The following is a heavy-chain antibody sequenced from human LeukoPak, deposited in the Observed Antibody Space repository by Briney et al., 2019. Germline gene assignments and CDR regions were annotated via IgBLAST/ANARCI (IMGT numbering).Heavy chain of an antibody. D-gene: IGHD5-24*01. CDR3: ARDIGSQMATISDWFDP. J-gene: IGHJ5*02. CDR1: EYSISSGYY. CDR2: IYHSGST. V-gene: IGHV4-38-2*02. Sequence: PSETLSLTCTVSEYSISSGYYWGWIRQPPGKGLEWIGSIYHSGSTYYKPSLKSRVTISVDTSKNQFSLKLSSVTAADTAMYYCARDIGSQMATISDWFDPWGQGTLVTVSS.